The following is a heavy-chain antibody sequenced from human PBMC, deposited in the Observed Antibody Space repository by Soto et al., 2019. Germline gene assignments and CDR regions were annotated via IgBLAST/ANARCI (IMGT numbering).Heavy chain of an antibody. Sequence: GGSLRLSCAASGFTFSSYGMHWVRQAPGKGLEWVAVISYDGSNKYYADSVKGRFTISRDNSKNTLYLQMNSLRAEDTAVYYCAKGASSWYGSFDYWGQGTLVTVSS. D-gene: IGHD6-13*01. CDR3: AKGASSWYGSFDY. J-gene: IGHJ4*02. V-gene: IGHV3-30*18. CDR2: ISYDGSNK. CDR1: GFTFSSYG.